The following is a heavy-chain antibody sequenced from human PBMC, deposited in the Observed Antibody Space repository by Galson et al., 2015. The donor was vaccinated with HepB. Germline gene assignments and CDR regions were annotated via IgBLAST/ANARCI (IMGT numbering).Heavy chain of an antibody. J-gene: IGHJ4*02. CDR3: VKNSGISWRGYFDY. CDR1: GFTFSSYG. CDR2: ISYDGSNK. Sequence: SLRLSCAASGFTFSSYGMHWVRQAPGKGLEWVAVISYDGSNKYYADSVKGRFTISRDNSKNTLYLQVNSLRAEDTAVYYCVKNSGISWRGYFDYWGQGILVTVSS. V-gene: IGHV3-30*18. D-gene: IGHD6-13*01.